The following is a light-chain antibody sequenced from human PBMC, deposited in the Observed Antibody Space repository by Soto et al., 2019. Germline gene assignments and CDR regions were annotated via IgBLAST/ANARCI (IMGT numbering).Light chain of an antibody. Sequence: EIVLTQSPATLSLSPGERATLSCRASQSVSDYFSWYQQQPRQPPRLLIYYAANSATGIPARFSGGGSGTDFTLTISSLEPEDFAVYYCQQCSNWPFTFGQGTRLEIK. CDR2: YAA. CDR1: QSVSDY. CDR3: QQCSNWPFT. J-gene: IGKJ5*01. V-gene: IGKV3-11*01.